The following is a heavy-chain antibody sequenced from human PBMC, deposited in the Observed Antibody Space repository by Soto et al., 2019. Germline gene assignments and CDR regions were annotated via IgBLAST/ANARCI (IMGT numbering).Heavy chain of an antibody. CDR2: TIPIFGTA. CDR3: ARRSSGYSYGI. D-gene: IGHD5-18*01. CDR1: GGTFSSYA. Sequence: VASVKVSCKASGGTFSSYAISWVRQAPGQGLEWMGGTIPIFGTANYAQKFQGRVTITADESTSTAYMELSSLRSEDTAVYYCARRSSGYSYGIWGQGTLVTVSS. J-gene: IGHJ4*02. V-gene: IGHV1-69*13.